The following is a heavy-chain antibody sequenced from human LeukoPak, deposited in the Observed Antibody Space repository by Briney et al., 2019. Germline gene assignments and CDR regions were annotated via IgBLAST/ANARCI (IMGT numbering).Heavy chain of an antibody. CDR2: ISGDGDST. J-gene: IGHJ5*02. Sequence: GGSLRLSCVVSGFTPNDYALHWVRQAPGKGLEWISLISGDGDSTYYADSVKGRFTISRDNSKNSLYLQMSSLRAEDTALYYCTKGVRSGTYYNCFDPWGQGTLVTVSS. V-gene: IGHV3-43*02. CDR3: TKGVRSGTYYNCFDP. D-gene: IGHD1-26*01. CDR1: GFTPNDYA.